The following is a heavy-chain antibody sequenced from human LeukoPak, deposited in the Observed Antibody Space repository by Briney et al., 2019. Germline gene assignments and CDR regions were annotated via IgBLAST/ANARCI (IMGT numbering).Heavy chain of an antibody. CDR2: INPSGGST. Sequence: ASVKVSCKAAGYTFTTYYMHWVRQAPGQGLEWMGTINPSGGSTSYAQKFQGRVTMTRDTSTSTVYMELSSLRSEDTAVYYCTRGGRGEGTGTTRVAFDIWGQGTMVTVSS. V-gene: IGHV1-46*01. CDR1: GYTFTTYY. D-gene: IGHD1-1*01. CDR3: TRGGRGEGTGTTRVAFDI. J-gene: IGHJ3*02.